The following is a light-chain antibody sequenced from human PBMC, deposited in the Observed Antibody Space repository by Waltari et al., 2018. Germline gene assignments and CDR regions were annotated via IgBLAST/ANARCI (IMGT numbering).Light chain of an antibody. CDR3: SSYAGSNNVV. CDR2: EVS. CDR1: SSDVGGYNY. V-gene: IGLV2-8*01. Sequence: QSALTQPPSASGSPGQSVTIPCTGTSSDVGGYNYVPWYQQHPGKAPKFMIYEVSKRPAGVPDRFSGSKSGNTASLTVSGLQAEDEADYYCSSYAGSNNVVFGGGTKLTVL. J-gene: IGLJ2*01.